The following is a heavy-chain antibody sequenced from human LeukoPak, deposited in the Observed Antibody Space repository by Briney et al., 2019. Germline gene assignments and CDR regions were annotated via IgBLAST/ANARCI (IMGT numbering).Heavy chain of an antibody. Sequence: GGSLRLSCAASGFTFSSYWMHWVRQAPGKGLVWVSRINTDGSSTNYADSVKGRFTISRDNAKNTLYLQMNSLRAEDTAVYYCARDSGYDSSYFDSWGQGTLVTVSS. D-gene: IGHD5-12*01. V-gene: IGHV3-74*01. CDR2: INTDGSST. CDR3: ARDSGYDSSYFDS. J-gene: IGHJ4*02. CDR1: GFTFSSYW.